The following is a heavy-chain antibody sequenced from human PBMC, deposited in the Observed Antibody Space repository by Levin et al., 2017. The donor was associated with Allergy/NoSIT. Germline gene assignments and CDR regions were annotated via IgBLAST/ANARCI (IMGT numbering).Heavy chain of an antibody. Sequence: GGSLRLSCAASGFTFNIYWIHWVRQAPGKGLEWVSYVNNDGSGTTYADSVKGRFTVSRDNAKNTLYLQMNSLRTEDTAVYYCARGGRGGVTPDYWGQGTLVTVSS. V-gene: IGHV3-74*03. CDR2: VNNDGSGT. CDR3: ARGGRGGVTPDY. CDR1: GFTFNIYW. D-gene: IGHD3-16*01. J-gene: IGHJ4*02.